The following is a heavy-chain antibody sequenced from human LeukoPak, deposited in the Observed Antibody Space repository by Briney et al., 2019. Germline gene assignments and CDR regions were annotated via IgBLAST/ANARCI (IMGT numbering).Heavy chain of an antibody. V-gene: IGHV3-7*01. CDR2: IKQDGSEK. Sequence: GGSLRLSCAASGFTFSSYWMSWVRQASGKVLPWMANIKQDGSEKYFVVSLKGRFTISRDNAKNSLYLQMNSLRAEDTAVYYCAIVVGGYYFDYWGQGTLVTVSS. CDR3: AIVVGGYYFDY. J-gene: IGHJ4*02. CDR1: GFTFSSYW. D-gene: IGHD2-2*01.